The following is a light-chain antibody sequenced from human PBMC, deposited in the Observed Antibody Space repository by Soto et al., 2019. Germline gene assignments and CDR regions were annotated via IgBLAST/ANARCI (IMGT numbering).Light chain of an antibody. J-gene: IGKJ1*01. CDR1: QSVSSNY. CDR3: QQYGDLPWT. Sequence: ALTQSKDTLSSSPGERATLSCSASQSVSSNYLAWYQQKPGQAPRLLIYGASSRATGIPDRFSGSGSGTDFTLTINRLEPEDFAVYYCQQYGDLPWTFAQGTKVDVK. V-gene: IGKV3-20*01. CDR2: GAS.